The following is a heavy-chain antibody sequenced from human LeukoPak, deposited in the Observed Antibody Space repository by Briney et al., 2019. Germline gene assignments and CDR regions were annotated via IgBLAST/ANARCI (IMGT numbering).Heavy chain of an antibody. Sequence: PGGSLRLSCVGSGFSFSNSDMSWVRQAPGKGLEWVSGISGSGGITYYADSVKGRFTISRDNSKNTLYLQMNSLRAEDTAVYYCAKHSSAPGWGFDYWGQGTLVTVSS. CDR3: AKHSSAPGWGFDY. V-gene: IGHV3-23*01. CDR2: ISGSGGIT. CDR1: GFSFSNSD. J-gene: IGHJ4*02. D-gene: IGHD6-25*01.